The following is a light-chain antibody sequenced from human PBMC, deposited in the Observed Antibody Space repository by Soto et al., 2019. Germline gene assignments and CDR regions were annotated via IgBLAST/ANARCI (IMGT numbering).Light chain of an antibody. J-gene: IGKJ5*01. CDR1: QSVSSD. CDR3: QQRSNWPFT. CDR2: DAS. Sequence: EIVLTQSPAILSLSPGERATLSCRASQSVSSDLAWYQQKPGQAPRLFIYDASSRATGIPARFSGSGSGTDFTLTISSLEPEDFAVYHCQQRSNWPFTFGQGARLEIK. V-gene: IGKV3-11*01.